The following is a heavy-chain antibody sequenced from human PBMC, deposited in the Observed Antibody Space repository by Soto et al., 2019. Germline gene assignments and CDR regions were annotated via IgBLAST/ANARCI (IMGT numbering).Heavy chain of an antibody. D-gene: IGHD3-9*01. CDR3: ARMYYDILTSGSVLYYFDY. V-gene: IGHV2-70*01. CDR1: GFSLSTSGMC. Sequence: NFSRSGPTLVKPTQTLTLTCTFSGFSLSTSGMCVSWIRQPPGKALEWLALIDWDDDKYYSTSLKTRLTISKDTSKNQVVLTMTNMDPVDTATYYCARMYYDILTSGSVLYYFDYWGQGTLVTVSS. CDR2: IDWDDDK. J-gene: IGHJ4*02.